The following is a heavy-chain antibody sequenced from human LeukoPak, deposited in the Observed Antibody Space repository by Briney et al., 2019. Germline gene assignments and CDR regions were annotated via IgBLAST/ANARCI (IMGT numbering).Heavy chain of an antibody. CDR2: ISYDGSNK. CDR1: GFTFSSYG. J-gene: IGHJ4*02. CDR3: AKAHSSSWYVWYFDY. D-gene: IGHD6-13*01. V-gene: IGHV3-30*18. Sequence: GGSLRLSCAASGFTFSSYGMHWVRQAPGKGLEWVAVISYDGSNKYYADSVKGRFTISRDNAKNSLYLQMNSLRAEDTALYYCAKAHSSSWYVWYFDYWGQGTLVTVSS.